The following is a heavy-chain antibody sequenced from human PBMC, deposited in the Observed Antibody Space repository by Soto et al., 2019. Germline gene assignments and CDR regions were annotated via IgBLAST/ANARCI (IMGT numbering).Heavy chain of an antibody. Sequence: QVQLVQSGXEVKMPGSSVKVSCKTSGGTFSRHAXNWVRQAPXQXXEWMGGIIPLFGTTNYAQKFKGRVTISADESSSTAYMELSSLTSEDAAVYYCARAAIHGSSWYFWFDPWGQGTLVTVSS. CDR1: GGTFSRHA. D-gene: IGHD6-13*01. V-gene: IGHV1-69*01. J-gene: IGHJ5*02. CDR3: ARAAIHGSSWYFWFDP. CDR2: IIPLFGTT.